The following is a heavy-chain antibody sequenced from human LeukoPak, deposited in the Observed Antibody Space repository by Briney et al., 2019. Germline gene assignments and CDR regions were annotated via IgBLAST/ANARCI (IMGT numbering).Heavy chain of an antibody. CDR3: VRGKNSFDY. J-gene: IGHJ4*02. Sequence: GGSLRLSCAASGFTFSDHYMDWVRQAPGKGPEWVGRSRNKANSYTTEYAASVKGRFTVSRDDSKDLLYLRMSSLKIEDTAVYYCVRGKNSFDYWGRGTLVTVSS. CDR2: SRNKANSYTT. D-gene: IGHD2/OR15-2a*01. V-gene: IGHV3-72*01. CDR1: GFTFSDHY.